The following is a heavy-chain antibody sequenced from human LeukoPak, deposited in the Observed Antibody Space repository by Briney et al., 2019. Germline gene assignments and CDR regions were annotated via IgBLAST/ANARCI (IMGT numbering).Heavy chain of an antibody. D-gene: IGHD3-3*01. CDR3: AREGGEYYDFWSGYRTQNYYYGMDV. CDR1: GVSISTYY. J-gene: IGHJ6*02. V-gene: IGHV4-59*01. CDR2: FYYSGST. Sequence: PSETLSLTCTVSGVSISTYYWGWIRQPPGKGLEWIGSFYYSGSTNYNPSLKSRVTISVDTSKNQFSLKLSSVTAADTAVYYCAREGGEYYDFWSGYRTQNYYYGMDVWGQGTTVTVSS.